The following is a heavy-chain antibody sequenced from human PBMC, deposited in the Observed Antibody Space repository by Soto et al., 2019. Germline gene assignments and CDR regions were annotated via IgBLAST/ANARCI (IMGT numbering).Heavy chain of an antibody. V-gene: IGHV1-18*01. D-gene: IGHD6-13*01. J-gene: IGHJ6*02. CDR3: ARSIGYSSCWYDYYYGMDV. CDR2: ISAYNGNT. Sequence: QVQLVQSGAEVKKPGASVKVSCKASGYTFTSYGISWVRQAPGQGLEWMGWISAYNGNTNYAQKLQGRVTMTTDTSTSTAYMELRSLISDDTAVYYCARSIGYSSCWYDYYYGMDVWGQGTTVTVSS. CDR1: GYTFTSYG.